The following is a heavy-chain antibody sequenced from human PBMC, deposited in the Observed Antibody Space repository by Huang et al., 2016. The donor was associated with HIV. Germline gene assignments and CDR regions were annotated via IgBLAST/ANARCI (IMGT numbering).Heavy chain of an antibody. CDR3: AKFGSSGYLPRYSFDY. D-gene: IGHD3-22*01. V-gene: IGHV3-30*02. J-gene: IGHJ4*02. CDR2: IHNDGSNR. CDR1: GFTFSSYG. Sequence: QVQLVESGGGVVQPGGSLRLSCAASGFTFSSYGMHWVRQGPGKGMGWVAFIHNDGSNRYYADSVKGRFTISRDNSKNTLDLQMNSLRAEDTAVYFCAKFGSSGYLPRYSFDYWGQGTLVTVSS.